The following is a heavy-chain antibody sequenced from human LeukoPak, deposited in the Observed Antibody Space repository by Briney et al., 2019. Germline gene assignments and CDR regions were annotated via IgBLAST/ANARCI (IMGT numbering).Heavy chain of an antibody. CDR3: AKVNGRVPAA. J-gene: IGHJ5*01. V-gene: IGHV3-23*01. CDR2: ISGSGGST. D-gene: IGHD2-2*01. CDR1: GFTFSSYA. Sequence: PGGSLRLSCAASGFTFSSYAVSWVRRAPGKGLEWVSAISGSGGSTYYADSVKGRFTISRDNSKNTLYLQMDSLRAEDTAVYYCAKVNGRVPAAWGHGTLVTVSS.